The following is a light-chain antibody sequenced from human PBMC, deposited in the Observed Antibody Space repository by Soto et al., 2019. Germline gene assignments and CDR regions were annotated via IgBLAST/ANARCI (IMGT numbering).Light chain of an antibody. CDR1: QSIRSF. Sequence: DIQMTQSPSSLSASVGDRVTITCRASQSIRSFLNWYQQRPGKAPNLLIYAASSLQSGVPSRFSGSESGTDFTLTISSLQPEDSATYYCQQSYSTPPTFGQGTKVEIK. CDR3: QQSYSTPPT. J-gene: IGKJ1*01. CDR2: AAS. V-gene: IGKV1-39*01.